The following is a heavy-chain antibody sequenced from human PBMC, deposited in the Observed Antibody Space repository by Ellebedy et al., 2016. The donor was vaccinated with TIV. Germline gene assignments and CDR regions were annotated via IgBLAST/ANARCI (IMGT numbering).Heavy chain of an antibody. CDR2: IIPIFGTA. V-gene: IGHV1-69*13. CDR1: GGTFSSYA. CDR3: ARVYYDSSGYGWFDP. J-gene: IGHJ5*02. D-gene: IGHD3-22*01. Sequence: AASVKVSCKASGGTFSSYAISWVRQAPGQGREWMGGIIPIFGTANYAKKFQGRVTITADESTSTAYMELSSLRSEDTAVYYCARVYYDSSGYGWFDPWGQGTLVTVSS.